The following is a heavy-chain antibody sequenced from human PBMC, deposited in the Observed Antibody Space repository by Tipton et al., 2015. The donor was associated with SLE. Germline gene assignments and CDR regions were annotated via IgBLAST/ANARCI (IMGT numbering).Heavy chain of an antibody. CDR1: GGSISSSSYY. V-gene: IGHV4-39*01. CDR2: IYYSGST. Sequence: TLSLTCTVSGGSISSSSYYWGWIRQPPGKGLEWIGSIYYSGSTYYNPSLKSRVTISVDTSKNQFSLKLSSVTAADTAVYYCARQSTGYFDHWGQGTLVTVSS. J-gene: IGHJ4*02. CDR3: ARQSTGYFDH. D-gene: IGHD1-1*01.